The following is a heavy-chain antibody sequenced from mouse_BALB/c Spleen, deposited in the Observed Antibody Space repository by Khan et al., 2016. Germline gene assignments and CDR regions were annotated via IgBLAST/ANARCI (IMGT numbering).Heavy chain of an antibody. CDR2: IWAGGST. Sequence: QVQLKESGPGLVAPSQSLSITCTVSGFSLTSYGVHWVRQPPGKGLEWLGVIWAGGSTTYNSALMSRLTISKDNTKSQVFLTMNSLQTEDTAMYYCARLEDIWGQGTTLTVSS. V-gene: IGHV2-9*02. D-gene: IGHD1-3*01. CDR1: GFSLTSYG. CDR3: ARLEDI. J-gene: IGHJ2*01.